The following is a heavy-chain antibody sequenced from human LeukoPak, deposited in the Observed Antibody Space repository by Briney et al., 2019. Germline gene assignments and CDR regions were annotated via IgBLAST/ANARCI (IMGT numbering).Heavy chain of an antibody. Sequence: PSETLSLTCAVYGGSFSGYYWSWIRQTPGEGLEWIEYIYHSGSTYYNPSLKSRLTISLDTSENQFSLSLNSVTAADTAVYYCAREALLYYFDYWGQGTPVTVSS. CDR3: AREALLYYFDY. J-gene: IGHJ4*02. CDR2: IYHSGST. D-gene: IGHD2-15*01. V-gene: IGHV4-34*09. CDR1: GGSFSGYY.